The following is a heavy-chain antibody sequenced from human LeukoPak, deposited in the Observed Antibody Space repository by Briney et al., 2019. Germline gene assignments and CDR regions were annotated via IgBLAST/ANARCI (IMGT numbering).Heavy chain of an antibody. Sequence: GASVKVSCKASGGTFSSYAISWVRQAPGQGLEWMGRIIPIFGIANYAQKFQGRVTITADKSTSTAYMELSGLRSEDTAVYYCARESVGSSRPPFDYWGQGTLVTVSS. V-gene: IGHV1-69*04. D-gene: IGHD6-13*01. CDR1: GGTFSSYA. J-gene: IGHJ4*02. CDR2: IIPIFGIA. CDR3: ARESVGSSRPPFDY.